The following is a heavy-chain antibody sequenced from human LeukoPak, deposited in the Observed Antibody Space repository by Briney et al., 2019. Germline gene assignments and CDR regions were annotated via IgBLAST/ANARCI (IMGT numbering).Heavy chain of an antibody. J-gene: IGHJ4*02. D-gene: IGHD6-13*01. Sequence: GGSLRLSCAASGFTFSSYSMNWVRQAPGKGLEWVSSISSSSSYIYYADSVKGRFTISRDNAKNSLYLQMNSLRAEDTAVYYCARVGNDRKSIFTQQLVYFDYWGQGALVTVSS. CDR3: ARVGNDRKSIFTQQLVYFDY. V-gene: IGHV3-21*01. CDR1: GFTFSSYS. CDR2: ISSSSSYI.